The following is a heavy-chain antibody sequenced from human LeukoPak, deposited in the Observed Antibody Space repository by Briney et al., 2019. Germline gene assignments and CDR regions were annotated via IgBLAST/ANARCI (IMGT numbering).Heavy chain of an antibody. J-gene: IGHJ4*02. D-gene: IGHD1-26*01. CDR2: IYYSGGT. CDR1: GGSVNSGSYY. V-gene: IGHV4-61*01. Sequence: ETLSLTCTVSGGSVNSGSYYWNWIRQPPGKGLEWIGYIYYSGGTNYNPSLKSRVTISVDTSKNQFSLKLSSVTAADTAVYYCARAAYSGSYHSDYWGQGTLVTVSS. CDR3: ARAAYSGSYHSDY.